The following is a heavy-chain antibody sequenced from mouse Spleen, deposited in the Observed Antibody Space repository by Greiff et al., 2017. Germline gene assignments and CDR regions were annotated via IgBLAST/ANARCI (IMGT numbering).Heavy chain of an antibody. V-gene: IGHV1-64*01. J-gene: IGHJ4*01. CDR2: IHPNSGST. CDR3: ARYSYYSRYAMDY. Sequence: QVQLQQPGAELVKPGASVKLSCKASGYTFTSYWMHWVKQRPGQGLEWIGMIHPNSGSTNYNEKFKSKATLTVDKSSSTAYMQLSSLTSEDSAVYYCARYSYYSRYAMDYWGQGTSVTVSS. D-gene: IGHD2-12*01. CDR1: GYTFTSYW.